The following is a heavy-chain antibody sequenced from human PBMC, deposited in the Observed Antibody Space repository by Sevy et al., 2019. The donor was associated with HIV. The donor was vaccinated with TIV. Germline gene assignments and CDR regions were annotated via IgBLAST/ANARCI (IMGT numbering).Heavy chain of an antibody. CDR3: AKAKRFDSSSWFDS. CDR1: GFTFSSYA. V-gene: IGHV3-23*01. Sequence: GGCLRLSCEVSGFTFSSYAMSWVRQAPGKGLEWVSRSSGSGTSAYYADSVKGRFTVSRDNSRNTLFLEMNDLRVEDTAIYYCAKAKRFDSSSWFDSWGQGTLVTVSS. D-gene: IGHD3-22*01. J-gene: IGHJ5*01. CDR2: SSGSGTSA.